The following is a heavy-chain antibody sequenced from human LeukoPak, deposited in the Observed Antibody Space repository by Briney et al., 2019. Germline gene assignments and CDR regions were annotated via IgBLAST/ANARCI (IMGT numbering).Heavy chain of an antibody. J-gene: IGHJ4*02. D-gene: IGHD3-22*01. V-gene: IGHV1-69*13. Sequence: ASVKVSCKASGGTFSSYAISWVRQAPGQGLEWMGGIIPILGTANYAQKFQGRVTITADESTSTAYMELSSLRSEDTAVYYCARNVAGEGYYFDYWGQGTLVTVSS. CDR3: ARNVAGEGYYFDY. CDR2: IIPILGTA. CDR1: GGTFSSYA.